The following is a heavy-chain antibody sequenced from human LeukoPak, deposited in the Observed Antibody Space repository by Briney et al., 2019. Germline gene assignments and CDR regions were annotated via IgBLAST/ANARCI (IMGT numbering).Heavy chain of an antibody. Sequence: GSLRLSCAASGFTFSYYAMHWVRQAPGKGLAWVALISFDGGTKYYADSVKGRFTISRDTSKNTLFLQMDSLRPEDTAVYYCASGLFKYTSGSDLFDYWGQGTLVTVSS. CDR1: GFTFSYYA. CDR3: ASGLFKYTSGSDLFDY. J-gene: IGHJ4*02. V-gene: IGHV3-30-3*01. CDR2: ISFDGGTK. D-gene: IGHD5-18*01.